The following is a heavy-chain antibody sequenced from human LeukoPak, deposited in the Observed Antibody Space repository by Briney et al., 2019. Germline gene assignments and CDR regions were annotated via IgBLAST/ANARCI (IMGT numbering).Heavy chain of an antibody. V-gene: IGHV6-1*01. CDR2: TYYRSKWYN. CDR3: ARDLKGSSSWPEVNWFDP. D-gene: IGHD6-13*01. CDR1: GDSVSSNSAA. Sequence: SQTLSLTCAISGDSVSSNSAAWNWIRQSPSRGLEWLGRTYYRSKWYNDYAVSVKSRITINPDTSKNQFSLQLNSVTPEDTAVYYCARDLKGSSSWPEVNWFDPWGQGTLVTVSS. J-gene: IGHJ5*02.